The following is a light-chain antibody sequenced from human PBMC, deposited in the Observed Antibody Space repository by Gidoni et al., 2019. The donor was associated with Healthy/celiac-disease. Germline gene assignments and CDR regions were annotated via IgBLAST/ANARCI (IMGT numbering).Light chain of an antibody. CDR1: QSVLYSSNTENY. Sequence: DIVMSQSPDTRAVSLGERATINCKSSQSVLYSSNTENYLAWYKQKPGQPAKLLISWASTRASGVPDRFSGSGSGTDFTLTISSLQAEVVAVYSCQQYSSTPFTFGGGTKVEIK. CDR3: QQYSSTPFT. CDR2: WAS. V-gene: IGKV4-1*01. J-gene: IGKJ4*01.